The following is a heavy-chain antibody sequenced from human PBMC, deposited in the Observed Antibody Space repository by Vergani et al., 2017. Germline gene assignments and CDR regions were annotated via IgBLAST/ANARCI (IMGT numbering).Heavy chain of an antibody. J-gene: IGHJ1*01. V-gene: IGHV3-7*01. Sequence: EVQLVESGGGLVQPGGSLRLSCAASGFTFSSYWMSWVRQAPGKGLEWVANIKQDGSEKYYVDSVKGRFTISRDNAKNSLYLQMNSLRAEDTAVYYCARPLYIAVAGMCFQHWGQGTLVTVSS. CDR1: GFTFSSYW. D-gene: IGHD6-19*01. CDR3: ARPLYIAVAGMCFQH. CDR2: IKQDGSEK.